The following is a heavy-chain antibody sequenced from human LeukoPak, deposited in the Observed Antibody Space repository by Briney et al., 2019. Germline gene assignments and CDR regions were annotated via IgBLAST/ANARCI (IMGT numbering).Heavy chain of an antibody. CDR1: GYTFTGYY. CDR3: ARYFLIPALFY. J-gene: IGHJ4*02. D-gene: IGHD3-16*01. V-gene: IGHV1-2*02. CDR2: INPNSGGT. Sequence: VASVKVSCKASGYTFTGYYMHWVRQAPGQGLEWMGWINPNSGGTNYVQKLQGRVTMTRDTSISTAYMELSRLRSDDTAVYYCARYFLIPALFYWGQGTLVTVSS.